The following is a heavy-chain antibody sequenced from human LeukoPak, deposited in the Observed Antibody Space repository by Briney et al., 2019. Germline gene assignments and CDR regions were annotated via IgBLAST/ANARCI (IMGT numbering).Heavy chain of an antibody. D-gene: IGHD3-22*01. CDR2: IYSAGST. Sequence: GGSLRLSCAASGFTVSSNYMSWVRQAPGKGLEWVSGIYSAGSTYYADSVKGRFTISRDNSKNTLYLQMNSLRAEDTAVYYCARVRYYYESSGRGYYFDYWGQGTVVTVSS. J-gene: IGHJ4*02. CDR1: GFTVSSNY. V-gene: IGHV3-53*01. CDR3: ARVRYYYESSGRGYYFDY.